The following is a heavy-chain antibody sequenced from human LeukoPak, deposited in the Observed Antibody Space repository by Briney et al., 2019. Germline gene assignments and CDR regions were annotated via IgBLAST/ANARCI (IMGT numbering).Heavy chain of an antibody. Sequence: ASVKVSCKASGYTFTSYDINWVRQATGQGLEWMGWMNPNSGNTGYAQKFQGRVTMTRNTSISTAYMELSSLRSEDTAVYYCAPQWLVRGWFDPWGQGTLVTGSS. CDR2: MNPNSGNT. CDR1: GYTFTSYD. V-gene: IGHV1-8*01. CDR3: APQWLVRGWFDP. J-gene: IGHJ5*02. D-gene: IGHD6-19*01.